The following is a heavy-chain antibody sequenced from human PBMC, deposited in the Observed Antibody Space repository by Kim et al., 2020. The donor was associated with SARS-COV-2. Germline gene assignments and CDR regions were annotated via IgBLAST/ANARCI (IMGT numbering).Heavy chain of an antibody. V-gene: IGHV3-73*01. D-gene: IGHD6-13*01. Sequence: AASVKGRSTISRDDSKNTAYLQRNSLKTEDTAVYYWTSIAAAGAGRAFDIWGQGTMVTVSS. CDR3: TSIAAAGAGRAFDI. J-gene: IGHJ3*02.